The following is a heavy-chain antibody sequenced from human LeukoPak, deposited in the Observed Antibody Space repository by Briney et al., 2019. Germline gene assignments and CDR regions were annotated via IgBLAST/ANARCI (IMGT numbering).Heavy chain of an antibody. CDR3: ARGLPAAPFDY. V-gene: IGHV1-69*05. D-gene: IGHD2-2*01. CDR2: IIPMFGTA. CDR1: GGTFSSYA. J-gene: IGHJ4*02. Sequence: ASVKVSCKASGGTFSSYAISWVRQAPGQGLEWMGGIIPMFGTANYAQKFQGRVTITTDESTSTAYMELSSLRSEDTAVYYCARGLPAAPFDYWGQGTLVTVSS.